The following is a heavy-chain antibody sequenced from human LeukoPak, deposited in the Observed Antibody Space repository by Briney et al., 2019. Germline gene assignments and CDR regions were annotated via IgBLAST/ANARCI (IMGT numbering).Heavy chain of an antibody. CDR1: GGTFSSYA. CDR3: GTYTAMVTGTFDY. CDR2: SIPIFGTA. V-gene: IGHV1-69*05. Sequence: SMTVSFKSSGGTFSSYAISWVRQPPAQGLEWMGGSIPIFGTANYAQKVQGRVTITTDESTSTAYMELSSLRSEDTAVYYCGTYTAMVTGTFDYWGQGTLVTVSS. D-gene: IGHD5-18*01. J-gene: IGHJ4*02.